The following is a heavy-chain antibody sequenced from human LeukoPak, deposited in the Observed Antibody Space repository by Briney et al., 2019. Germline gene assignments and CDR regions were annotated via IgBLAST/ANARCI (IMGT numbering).Heavy chain of an antibody. CDR1: GFTFSSYS. J-gene: IGHJ4*02. Sequence: PGGSLRLSCAASGFTFSSYSMNWVRQAPGKGLEWVSYISSSSSTIYYADSVKGRFTISRDNAKNSLYLQMNSLRAADTAVYYCVKDQTYYYDSSGYFWGQGTLVTVSS. D-gene: IGHD3-22*01. V-gene: IGHV3-48*01. CDR3: VKDQTYYYDSSGYF. CDR2: ISSSSSTI.